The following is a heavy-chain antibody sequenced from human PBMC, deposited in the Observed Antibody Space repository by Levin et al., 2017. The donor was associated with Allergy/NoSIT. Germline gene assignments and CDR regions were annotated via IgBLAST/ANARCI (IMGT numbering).Heavy chain of an antibody. V-gene: IGHV1-18*01. CDR1: GYTFRVYG. D-gene: IGHD6-19*01. J-gene: IGHJ3*01. Sequence: AASVKVSCKASGYTFRVYGIIWVRQAPGEGLEWLGWISPNNGHTKVSHKVQGRVTMTTDASTTTAYLDIRSLTSDDTAVYYCARDLGTGWYDNAFELWGQGPLVSVSS. CDR3: ARDLGTGWYDNAFEL. CDR2: ISPNNGHT.